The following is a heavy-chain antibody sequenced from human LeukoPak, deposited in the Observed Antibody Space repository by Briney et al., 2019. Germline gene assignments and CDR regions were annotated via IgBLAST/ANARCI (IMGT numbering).Heavy chain of an antibody. J-gene: IGHJ4*02. V-gene: IGHV3-23*01. CDR1: GFTFSSYG. Sequence: GGSLRLSCAASGFTFSSYGMSWVRQAPGKGLEWVSAISGSGGSTYYADSVKGRFTISRDNSKNTLYLQMNSLRAEDTAVYYCAKGSDYDILTGYYNDGGFFDYWGQGTLVTVSS. CDR3: AKGSDYDILTGYYNDGGFFDY. D-gene: IGHD3-9*01. CDR2: ISGSGGST.